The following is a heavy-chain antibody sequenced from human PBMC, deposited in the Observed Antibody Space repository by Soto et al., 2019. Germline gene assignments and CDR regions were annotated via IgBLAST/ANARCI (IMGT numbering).Heavy chain of an antibody. CDR3: ARGLSEYSLPIYYYYGMDV. Sequence: SETLSLTCTVSGGSISSYYWSWIRQPPGKGLEWIGYIYYSGSTNYNPSLKSRVTISVDTSKNQFSLKLSSVTAADTAVYYCARGLSEYSLPIYYYYGMDVWGQGTTVTVSS. V-gene: IGHV4-59*01. CDR1: GGSISSYY. J-gene: IGHJ6*02. D-gene: IGHD5-18*01. CDR2: IYYSGST.